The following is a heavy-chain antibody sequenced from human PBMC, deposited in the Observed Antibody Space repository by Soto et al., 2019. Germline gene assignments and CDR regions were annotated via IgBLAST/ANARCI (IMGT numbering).Heavy chain of an antibody. CDR3: ARDPLLLWTRRKSDHYYYGMDV. V-gene: IGHV6-1*01. D-gene: IGHD3-10*01. CDR2: TYYRSKWYN. CDR1: GDSVSSNSAA. Sequence: SQTLSLTCAISGDSVSSNSAAWNWIRQSPSRGLEWLGRTYYRSKWYNDYAVSVKSRITINPDTSKNQFSLQLNSVTPEDTAVYYCARDPLLLWTRRKSDHYYYGMDVWGQATTVTVSS. J-gene: IGHJ6*02.